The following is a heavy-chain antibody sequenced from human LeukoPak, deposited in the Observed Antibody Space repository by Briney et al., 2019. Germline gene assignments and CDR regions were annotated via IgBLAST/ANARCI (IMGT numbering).Heavy chain of an antibody. CDR2: IKSKTDGGIT. CDR3: TTREATGDY. D-gene: IGHD1-14*01. Sequence: KTGGSLRLSCAASGFTFSNAWMNWVRQAPGKGLEWVGRIKSKTDGGITDYAAPVKGRFTISRDDSKNTLYLQMNSLKTEDTAVYYCTTREATGDYWGQGTLVTVSS. J-gene: IGHJ4*02. CDR1: GFTFSNAW. V-gene: IGHV3-15*07.